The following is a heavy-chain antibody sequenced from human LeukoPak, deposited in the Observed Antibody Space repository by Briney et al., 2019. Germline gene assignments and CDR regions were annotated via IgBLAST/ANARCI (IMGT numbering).Heavy chain of an antibody. CDR2: IYYRGSI. CDR1: GGSISSNRHY. V-gene: IGHV4-39*01. J-gene: IGHJ4*02. Sequence: SETLSPTCTVSGGSISSNRHYWGWIRQPSGKGLDWIGNIYYRGSIAYNPSLSSRVTMSIDTSKNQFSLRLSSVTAADTAVFYCARLSNTGSFDFDYWGQGTLVTVSS. CDR3: ARLSNTGSFDFDY. D-gene: IGHD1-26*01.